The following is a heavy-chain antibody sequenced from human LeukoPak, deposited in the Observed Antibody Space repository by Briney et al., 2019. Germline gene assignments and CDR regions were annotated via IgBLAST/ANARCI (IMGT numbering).Heavy chain of an antibody. CDR3: RVSDDAFDI. D-gene: IGHD3-3*01. CDR2: ISYDGSKK. CDR1: GFTFSSYG. J-gene: IGHJ3*02. V-gene: IGHV3-30*03. Sequence: QTGRSLRLSCAASGFTFSSYGMHWVRQAPGKGLEWVAVISYDGSKKYYADSVKGRFTISRDNSKNTLYLHMTSLRAEDTAVYYCRVSDDAFDIWGQGTMVTVS.